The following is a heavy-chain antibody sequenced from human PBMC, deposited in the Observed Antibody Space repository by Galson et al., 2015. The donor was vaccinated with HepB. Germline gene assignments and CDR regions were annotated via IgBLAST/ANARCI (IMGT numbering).Heavy chain of an antibody. CDR1: GDSVSSESAA. CDR2: TYYRSRWYD. Sequence: CAISGDSVSSESAAWNWIRQSPSRGLEWLGRTYYRSRWYDESAASVKGRIAINPDTSKNQFSLQLNPVTSEDTAVYFCVRGNLYFDYWGQGSLVTVSS. CDR3: VRGNLYFDY. V-gene: IGHV6-1*01. J-gene: IGHJ4*02. D-gene: IGHD1-14*01.